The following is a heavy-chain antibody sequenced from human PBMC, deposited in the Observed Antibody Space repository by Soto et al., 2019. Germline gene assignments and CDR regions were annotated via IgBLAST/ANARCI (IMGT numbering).Heavy chain of an antibody. CDR3: ARQNALSVVVVAAESQPRYAFDI. D-gene: IGHD2-15*01. CDR2: IYYSGST. V-gene: IGHV4-39*01. J-gene: IGHJ3*02. Sequence: QLQLQESGPGLVKPSETLSLTCTVSGGSISSSSYYWGWIRQPPGKGLEWIGSIYYSGSTYYNPSLKSRVTISVDTSKNQFSLKLSSVTAADTAVYYCARQNALSVVVVAAESQPRYAFDIWGQGTMVTVSS. CDR1: GGSISSSSYY.